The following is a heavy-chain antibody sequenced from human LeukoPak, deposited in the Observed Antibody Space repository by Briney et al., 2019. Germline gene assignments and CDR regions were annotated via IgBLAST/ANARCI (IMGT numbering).Heavy chain of an antibody. CDR1: GYTFTSYG. CDR3: ARDRSLYYESSGYYSPLGY. J-gene: IGHJ4*02. D-gene: IGHD3-22*01. CDR2: ISAYNGRT. V-gene: IGHV1-18*01. Sequence: ASVKVSCKASGYTFTSYGISWVRQAPGQGLEWMGWISAYNGRTNYAQKLQGRVTMTTDTSTSTAYMELRSLRSDDTAVYYCARDRSLYYESSGYYSPLGYWGQGTLVTVYS.